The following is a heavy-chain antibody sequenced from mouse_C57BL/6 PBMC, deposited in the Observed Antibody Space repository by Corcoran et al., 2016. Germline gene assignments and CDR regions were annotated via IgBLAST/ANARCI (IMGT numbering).Heavy chain of an antibody. CDR2: INPYNGGT. V-gene: IGHV1-19*01. CDR1: GYTFTDYY. J-gene: IGHJ2*01. CDR3: AKRDMITTGFDY. D-gene: IGHD2-4*01. Sequence: EVQLQQSGPVLVKPGASVKMSCKASGYTFTDYYMNWVKQSHGKSLEWIGVINPYNGGTSYNQKFKGKATLTVDKSSSTAYMELNSLTSEDSAVYYCAKRDMITTGFDYWGQGTTLTVSS.